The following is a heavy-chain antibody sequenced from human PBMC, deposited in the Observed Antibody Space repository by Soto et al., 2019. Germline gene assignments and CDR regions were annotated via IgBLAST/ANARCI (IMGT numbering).Heavy chain of an antibody. CDR3: ARGIWNIEEMIYGFYFDP. V-gene: IGHV4-59*12. Sequence: PSETLSLTCIVSGGSITSYHWSWIRQFPGKGLEWIAYTSYTGATYYNPSLERRVTISMDSSKNAFSLNLSSVTADDTAVYYCARGIWNIEEMIYGFYFDPWGPGTLVTVSS. J-gene: IGHJ5*02. CDR2: TSYTGAT. CDR1: GGSITSYH. D-gene: IGHD2-8*01.